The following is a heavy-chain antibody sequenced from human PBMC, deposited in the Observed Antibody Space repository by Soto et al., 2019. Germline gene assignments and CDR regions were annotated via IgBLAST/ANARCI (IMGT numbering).Heavy chain of an antibody. V-gene: IGHV3-33*01. CDR1: GFTFSSYG. J-gene: IGHJ4*02. CDR3: ARYYYGSGSRGSSIDY. Sequence: QAQLVESGGGVVQPGRSLRLSCVASGFTFSSYGMHWVRQAPGKGLEWVAVRWHDGSIKYYADSVKGRFTISRDNSKNTLYLQMNSPRAEDTAVYYCARYYYGSGSRGSSIDYWGQGTLVTVSS. D-gene: IGHD3-10*01. CDR2: RWHDGSIK.